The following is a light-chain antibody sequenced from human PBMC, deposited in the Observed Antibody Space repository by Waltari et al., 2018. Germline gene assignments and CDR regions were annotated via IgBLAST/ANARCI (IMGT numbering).Light chain of an antibody. CDR2: KDT. CDR1: VLAEKY. CDR3: HAAADNNWF. J-gene: IGLJ2*01. Sequence: YDLPQPLSVSVSPGQTATITCSGDVLAEKYVRWFQQQPGQAPTLILYKDTERPSGIPVRCSGSSSRSTVTLTIRGALLEDEADYHCHAAADNNWFFGGGTKLTVL. V-gene: IGLV3-27*01.